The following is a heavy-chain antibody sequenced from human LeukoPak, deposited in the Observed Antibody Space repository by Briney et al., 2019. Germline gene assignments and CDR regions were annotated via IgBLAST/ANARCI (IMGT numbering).Heavy chain of an antibody. CDR3: ARDSGPPNYYFDY. Sequence: SENLSLTCTVSGGSISGSSYYWGWIRQPPGKGLEWIGSFYNRGSSYYNPSLKSRVTISVDTSKNQFALKLSSVTAADTAVYYCARDSGPPNYYFDYWGQGTLVTVSS. V-gene: IGHV4-39*06. J-gene: IGHJ4*02. CDR2: FYNRGSS. D-gene: IGHD2-8*02. CDR1: GGSISGSSYY.